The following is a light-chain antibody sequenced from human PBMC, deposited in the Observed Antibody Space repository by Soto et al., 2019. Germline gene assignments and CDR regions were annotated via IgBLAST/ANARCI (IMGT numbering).Light chain of an antibody. CDR2: EVS. V-gene: IGLV2-14*01. J-gene: IGLJ7*01. CDR1: SSDIGSYNY. Sequence: QSALTQPASVSGSPGQSITISCTGTSSDIGSYNYVSWYQQHPGKAPKLMIYEVSNRPSGVSNRFSASKSDNTASLTISGLQAEDEADYYCNSYTSSRTWVFGGGTQLTVL. CDR3: NSYTSSRTWV.